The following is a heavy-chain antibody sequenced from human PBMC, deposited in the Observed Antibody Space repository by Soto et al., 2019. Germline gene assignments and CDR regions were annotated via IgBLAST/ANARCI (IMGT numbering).Heavy chain of an antibody. CDR3: ARDRAAVAGYYYYYGMDV. V-gene: IGHV3-66*01. CDR1: SFSVSSDY. D-gene: IGHD6-19*01. Sequence: LTLSCAPRSFSVSSDYMRSVPQAPGKGLEWVSVIYSGGSTYYADSVKGRFTISRDNSKNTLYLQMNSLRAEDTAVYYCARDRAAVAGYYYYYGMDVWGQGT. J-gene: IGHJ6*02. CDR2: IYSGGST.